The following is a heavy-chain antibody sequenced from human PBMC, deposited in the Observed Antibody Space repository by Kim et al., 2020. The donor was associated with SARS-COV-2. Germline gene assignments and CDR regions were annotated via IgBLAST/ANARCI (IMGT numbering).Heavy chain of an antibody. CDR3: ARGGKRGGTMVRGEYGMDV. CDR1: GFTFSDYY. J-gene: IGHJ6*02. D-gene: IGHD3-10*01. CDR2: ISSSSSYT. V-gene: IGHV3-11*05. Sequence: GGSLRLSCAASGFTFSDYYMSWIRQAPGKGLEWVSYISSSSSYTNYADSVKGRFTISRDNAKNSLYLQMNSLRAEDTAVYYCARGGKRGGTMVRGEYGMDVWGQGTTVTVSS.